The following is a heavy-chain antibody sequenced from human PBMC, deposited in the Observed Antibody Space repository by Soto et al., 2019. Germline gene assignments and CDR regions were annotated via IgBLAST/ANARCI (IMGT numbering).Heavy chain of an antibody. CDR3: AREGRGYTGHGPFDS. D-gene: IGHD5-12*01. CDR1: GDSVSSNTAS. CDR2: TYFRSKWYN. Sequence: SQTLSLTCAISGDSVSSNTASWNWIRQSPSRGLEWLGRTYFRSKWYNDYAVSVKSRIIINPDTSNNQFSLQLNSVTPEDTAVYYCAREGRGYTGHGPFDSWGQGTLVTVSS. V-gene: IGHV6-1*01. J-gene: IGHJ4*02.